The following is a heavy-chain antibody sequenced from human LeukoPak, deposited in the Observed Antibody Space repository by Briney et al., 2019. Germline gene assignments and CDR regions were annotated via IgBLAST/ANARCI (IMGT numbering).Heavy chain of an antibody. D-gene: IGHD1-26*01. CDR3: ARARGSYYKASFDP. J-gene: IGHJ5*02. CDR1: GYTFTSYA. Sequence: GASVTVSCKACGYTFTSYAMNWVRQAPGQGLEWMGWINKNTGNPTYAQGFTGRIVLYLDNFVRTAYLEIRSLRAEGQAVNYCARARGSYYKASFDPWGQGTLVTVSS. V-gene: IGHV7-4-1*02. CDR2: INKNTGNP.